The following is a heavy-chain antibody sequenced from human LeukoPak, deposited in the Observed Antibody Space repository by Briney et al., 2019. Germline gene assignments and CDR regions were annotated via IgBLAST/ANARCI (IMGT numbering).Heavy chain of an antibody. CDR3: AREIVKSHFDF. J-gene: IGHJ4*02. D-gene: IGHD2-15*01. Sequence: SETLSLTCSVSGDSITSYYWGWIRQPPGKGLEWIGDISYSGKTYYNPSLESRVTISVDTSQNRFSLKLSSVTAADTAVYYCAREIVKSHFDFWGQGTLVTVSS. V-gene: IGHV4-59*01. CDR1: GDSITSYY. CDR2: ISYSGKT.